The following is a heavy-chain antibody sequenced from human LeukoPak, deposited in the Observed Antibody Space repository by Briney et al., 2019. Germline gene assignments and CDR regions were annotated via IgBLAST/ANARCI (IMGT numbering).Heavy chain of an antibody. CDR1: GGSISRSSFY. J-gene: IGHJ3*02. CDR2: IYSSGSI. V-gene: IGHV4-39*01. Sequence: SETMSLTCSVSGGSISRSSFYWGWIRQPPGKGLEWIGSIYSSGSIYYNPSLKSRVTISVDTSKNQFSLKLSAVTAADTAVYYCARQRDDYDAFDIWGRGTMVTVSS. D-gene: IGHD5-24*01. CDR3: ARQRDDYDAFDI.